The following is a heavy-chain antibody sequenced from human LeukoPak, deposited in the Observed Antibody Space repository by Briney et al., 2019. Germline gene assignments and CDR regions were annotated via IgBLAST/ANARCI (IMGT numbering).Heavy chain of an antibody. CDR1: GFTFSSYA. CDR2: ISGSGGST. CDR3: AKPPLWFGELFDY. V-gene: IGHV3-23*01. Sequence: GGSLRLSCAASGFTFSSYAMSRVRQAPGKGLEWVSAISGSGGSTYYADSVKGRFTISRDNSKNTLYLQMNSLRAEDTAVYYCAKPPLWFGELFDYWGQGTLVTVSS. J-gene: IGHJ4*02. D-gene: IGHD3-10*01.